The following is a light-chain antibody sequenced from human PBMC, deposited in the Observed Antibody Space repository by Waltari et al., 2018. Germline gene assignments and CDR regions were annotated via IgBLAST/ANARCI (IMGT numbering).Light chain of an antibody. CDR1: QSVSYNF. V-gene: IGKV3-20*01. CDR2: GAS. J-gene: IGKJ4*01. Sequence: EMVSTQSPGTLSLSPGERATLSCRASQSVSYNFLNWYQQKPGQAPRLLIHGASSRATGIPDRFSGSGSGTDFTLTISRLEPEDFAVYYCQQYDGVVLTFGGGTKVEI. CDR3: QQYDGVVLT.